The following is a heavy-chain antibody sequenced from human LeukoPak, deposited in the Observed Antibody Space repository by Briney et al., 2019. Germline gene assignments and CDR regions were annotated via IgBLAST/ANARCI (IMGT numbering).Heavy chain of an antibody. CDR3: ARDTPLYGFDP. CDR1: GGSISSSSYY. CDR2: IYYSGST. D-gene: IGHD2-8*01. J-gene: IGHJ5*02. V-gene: IGHV4-39*07. Sequence: SETLSLTCTVSGGSISSSSYYWGWIRQPPGKGLEWIGSIYYSGSTYYNPSLKSRVTISVDTSKNQFSLKLSSVTAADTAVYYCARDTPLYGFDPWGQGTLVTVSS.